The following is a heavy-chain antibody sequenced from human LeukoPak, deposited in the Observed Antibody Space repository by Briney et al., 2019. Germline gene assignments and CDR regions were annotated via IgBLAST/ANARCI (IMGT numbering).Heavy chain of an antibody. D-gene: IGHD2-15*01. J-gene: IGHJ4*02. CDR2: FSDTANT. V-gene: IGHV3-23*01. CDR1: GFTFSKYA. Sequence: GGSLRLSCAASGFTFSKYAMSWVRQAPGKGLEWVSLFSDTANTYYADSVKGWFTISRDNSKYTLYLQLNSLRVEDTAVYYCAKDPHPSYCSGDDCYSSWGQGTLVTVSS. CDR3: AKDPHPSYCSGDDCYSS.